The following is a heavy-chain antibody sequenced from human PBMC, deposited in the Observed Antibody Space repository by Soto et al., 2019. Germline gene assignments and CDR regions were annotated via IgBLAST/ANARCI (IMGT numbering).Heavy chain of an antibody. J-gene: IGHJ4*02. CDR1: GFTFSNAW. CDR3: TATMVRGVIRSY. CDR2: IKSKTDGGTT. D-gene: IGHD3-10*01. Sequence: GGSLRLSCAASGFTFSNAWMSWVRQAPGKGLEWVGRIKSKTDGGTTDYAAPVKGRFTISRDDSKNTLYLQMNSLKTEDTAVYYCTATMVRGVIRSYWGQGTLVTVSS. V-gene: IGHV3-15*01.